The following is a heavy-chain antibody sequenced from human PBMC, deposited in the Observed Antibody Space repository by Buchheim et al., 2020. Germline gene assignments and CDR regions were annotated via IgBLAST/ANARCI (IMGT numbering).Heavy chain of an antibody. Sequence: EVQLVESGGGLVQPGGSLRLSCAASGFTFSSYSMNWVRQAPGKGLEWVSYISSSSSTIYYADSVTGRFTISSANAKNSLYLQMNSLRAEDTDVYYCARGDDYGDTYFDYWGQGTL. CDR2: ISSSSSTI. CDR3: ARGDDYGDTYFDY. D-gene: IGHD4-17*01. CDR1: GFTFSSYS. J-gene: IGHJ4*02. V-gene: IGHV3-48*01.